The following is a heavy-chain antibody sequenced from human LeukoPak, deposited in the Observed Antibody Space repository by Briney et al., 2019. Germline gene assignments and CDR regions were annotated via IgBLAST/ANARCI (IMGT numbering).Heavy chain of an antibody. D-gene: IGHD2-15*01. CDR1: GYSISSGYY. V-gene: IGHV4-38-2*02. J-gene: IGHJ4*02. CDR2: IYHSGST. CDR3: ARVSDWGPAGGYCSGGSCYLWDY. Sequence: SETLSLTCTVSGYSISSGYYWGWIRQPPGKGLEWIGSIYHSGSTYYNPSLNSRVTISVDTSKNQFSLKLSSVTAADTAVYYCARVSDWGPAGGYCSGGSCYLWDYWGQGTLVTVSS.